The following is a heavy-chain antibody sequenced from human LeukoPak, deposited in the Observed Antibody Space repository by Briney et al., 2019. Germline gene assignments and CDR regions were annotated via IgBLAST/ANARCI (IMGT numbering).Heavy chain of an antibody. J-gene: IGHJ4*02. CDR1: GYTFTDYY. CDR2: INPNSGGT. Sequence: ASVKVSCKASGYTFTDYYMHWLRQAPGQGLEWMGWINPNSGGTTYAQKFQGWVTMTMDTSISTAYMELSSLRSEDTVVYYCARVGGSYYSRYYFDYWGQGTLVTVSS. CDR3: ARVGGSYYSRYYFDY. V-gene: IGHV1-2*04. D-gene: IGHD1-26*01.